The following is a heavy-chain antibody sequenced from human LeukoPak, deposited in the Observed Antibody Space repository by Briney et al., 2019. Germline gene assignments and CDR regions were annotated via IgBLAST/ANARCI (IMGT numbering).Heavy chain of an antibody. V-gene: IGHV4-61*02. CDR1: GGSISSGSYY. Sequence: SETLSLTCTVSGGSISSGSYYWSWIRQPAGKGLEWIGRIYTSGSTNYNPSLKSRVTISVGTSKNQFSLKLSSVTAADTAVYYCASYTSTIFGVVIDYWGQGTLVTVSS. J-gene: IGHJ4*02. CDR2: IYTSGST. D-gene: IGHD3-3*01. CDR3: ASYTSTIFGVVIDY.